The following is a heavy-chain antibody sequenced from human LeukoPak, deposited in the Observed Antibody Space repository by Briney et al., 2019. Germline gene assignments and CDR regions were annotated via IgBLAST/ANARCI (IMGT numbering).Heavy chain of an antibody. Sequence: GGSLRLSCAASGFTFSSYSMNWVRQAPGKGLEWVSSISGSSSYIYYADSVKGRFTIPRDNAKNSLYLQMNSLRAEDTAVYYCARTEIGYDLYWDAFDIWGQGTMVTVSS. D-gene: IGHD5-12*01. CDR2: ISGSSSYI. CDR1: GFTFSSYS. J-gene: IGHJ3*02. V-gene: IGHV3-21*01. CDR3: ARTEIGYDLYWDAFDI.